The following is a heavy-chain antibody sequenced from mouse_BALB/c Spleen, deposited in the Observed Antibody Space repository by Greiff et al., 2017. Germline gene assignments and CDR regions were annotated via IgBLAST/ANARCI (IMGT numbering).Heavy chain of an antibody. CDR1: GFTFSSFG. V-gene: IGHV5-17*02. CDR2: ISSGSSTI. CDR3: ARGDYYFDY. D-gene: IGHD3-3*01. J-gene: IGHJ2*01. Sequence: DVHLVESGGGLVQPGGSRKLSCAASGFTFSSFGMHWVRQAPEKGLEWVAYISSGSSTIYYADTVKGRFTISRDNPKNTLFLQMTSLRSEDTAMYYCARGDYYFDYWGQGTTLTVSS.